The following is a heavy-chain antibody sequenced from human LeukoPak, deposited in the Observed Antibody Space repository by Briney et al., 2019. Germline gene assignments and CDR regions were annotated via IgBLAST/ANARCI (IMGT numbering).Heavy chain of an antibody. V-gene: IGHV1-2*02. CDR3: ARLGGITGTTGGYYFDY. J-gene: IGHJ4*02. CDR2: INPNSGGT. Sequence: ASVKVSCKASGYTFTGYYMHWVRQAPGQGLEWMGWINPNSGGTNYAQKFQGRVTMTRDTSISTAYRELSRLISDDTAVYYCARLGGITGTTGGYYFDYWGQGTLVTVSS. D-gene: IGHD1-20*01. CDR1: GYTFTGYY.